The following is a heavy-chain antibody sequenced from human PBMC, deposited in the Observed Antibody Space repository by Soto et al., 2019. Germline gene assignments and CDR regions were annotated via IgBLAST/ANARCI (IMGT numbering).Heavy chain of an antibody. J-gene: IGHJ5*02. Sequence: GASVKVSCKASGYTFTSYYMHWVRQAPGQGLEWMGIINPSGGSASYAQKFQGRVTMTRDTSTSTVYMELSSLRSEDTSVYYCARVPWDDSSSWYPGWFDPWGQGTLVTVSS. D-gene: IGHD6-13*01. V-gene: IGHV1-46*01. CDR2: INPSGGSA. CDR1: GYTFTSYY. CDR3: ARVPWDDSSSWYPGWFDP.